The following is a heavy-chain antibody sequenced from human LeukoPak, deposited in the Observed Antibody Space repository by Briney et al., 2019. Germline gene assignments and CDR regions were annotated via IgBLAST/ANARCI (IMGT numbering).Heavy chain of an antibody. J-gene: IGHJ4*02. CDR1: GYTFTGYY. CDR2: INPNSGGT. V-gene: IGHV1-2*02. CDR3: ARLGSSILAGYDY. Sequence: ASMKVSCKASGYTFTGYYMHWVRQAPGQGLEWMGWINPNSGGTNYAQKFQGRVTMTRDTSISTAYMELSRLRSDDTAVYYCARLGSSILAGYDYWGQGTLVTVSS. D-gene: IGHD3-9*01.